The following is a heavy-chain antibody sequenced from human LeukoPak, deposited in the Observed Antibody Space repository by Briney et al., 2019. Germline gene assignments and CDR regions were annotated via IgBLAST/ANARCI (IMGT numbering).Heavy chain of an antibody. CDR2: ISIDGNGK. V-gene: IGHV3-30*04. D-gene: IGHD2-2*01. Sequence: GGSLRLSCAASGFTFSSYAMSWVRQAPGKGLEWVSAISIDGNGKFYADSVRGRITISRDNSKKTLYLEMNSLSAEDTAVYYCAKEVRTSGRAGIFGYWGQGTLVTVSS. CDR1: GFTFSSYA. CDR3: AKEVRTSGRAGIFGY. J-gene: IGHJ4*02.